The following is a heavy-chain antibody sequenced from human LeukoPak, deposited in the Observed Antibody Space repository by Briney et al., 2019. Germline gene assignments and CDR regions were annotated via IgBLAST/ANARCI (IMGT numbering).Heavy chain of an antibody. CDR1: GYTFTGYY. V-gene: IGHV1-2*02. CDR3: ARDGDRQRDFTFGGVIVTWFDP. D-gene: IGHD3-16*02. CDR2: INPNSGGT. Sequence: GASVKVSCKASGYTFTGYYMHWVRQAPGQGLEWMGWINPNSGGTNYAQKFQGRVTMTRDTSISTAYMELSRLRSDDTAVYYCARDGDRQRDFTFGGVIVTWFDPWGQGTLVTVSS. J-gene: IGHJ5*02.